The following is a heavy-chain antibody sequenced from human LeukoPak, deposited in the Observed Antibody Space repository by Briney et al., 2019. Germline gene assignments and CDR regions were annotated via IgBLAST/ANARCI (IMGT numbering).Heavy chain of an antibody. D-gene: IGHD1-20*01. Sequence: SETLSLTCTVSGGSISSYYWSWIRQPPGKGLEWIGYIYYSGSTNYNPSLKSRVTISVDTSKNQFSLKLSSVTAADTAVYYCARARITGTGRNNWFDPWGQGTLVTVSS. CDR2: IYYSGST. CDR1: GGSISSYY. J-gene: IGHJ5*02. V-gene: IGHV4-59*01. CDR3: ARARITGTGRNNWFDP.